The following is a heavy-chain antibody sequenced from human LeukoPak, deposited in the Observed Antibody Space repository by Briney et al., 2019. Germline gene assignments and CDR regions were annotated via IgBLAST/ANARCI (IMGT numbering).Heavy chain of an antibody. V-gene: IGHV1-46*01. CDR1: RYTFTSYY. CDR3: ARIVGALRGVAAFDI. CDR2: INTNGGSK. Sequence: ASVKVSFEASRYTFTSYYMHWVRHAPGQGLEWMGIINTNGGSKSYAQKFQGRVTMTRDTSTSTVYMELCSLRSEDTAVYYCARIVGALRGVAAFDIWGQGTMVTVSS. J-gene: IGHJ3*02. D-gene: IGHD1-26*01.